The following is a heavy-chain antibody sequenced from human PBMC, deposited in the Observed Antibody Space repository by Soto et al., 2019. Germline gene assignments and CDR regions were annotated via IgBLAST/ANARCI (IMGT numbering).Heavy chain of an antibody. D-gene: IGHD3-10*01. V-gene: IGHV1-18*01. J-gene: IGHJ5*02. CDR3: ARGVGSGSYYNQYNWFDP. Sequence: ASVKVSCKASGYTFTNYGISWVRQAPGQGLEWMGWVNVYNGNTKYAQKVQGRVTMTTDTSTSTAYMELRSLRSDDTAVYYCARGVGSGSYYNQYNWFDPWGQGTLVTVSS. CDR2: VNVYNGNT. CDR1: GYTFTNYG.